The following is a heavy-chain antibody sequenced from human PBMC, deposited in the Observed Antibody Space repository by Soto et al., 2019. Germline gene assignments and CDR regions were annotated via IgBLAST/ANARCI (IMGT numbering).Heavy chain of an antibody. CDR1: GYTFTSYG. D-gene: IGHD6-19*01. CDR2: ISAYNGNT. J-gene: IGHJ6*01. CDR3: AREEDRWLVRSYYYYGMDV. V-gene: IGHV1-18*01. Sequence: QVQLVQSGAEVKKPGASVKVSCKASGYTFTSYGISWVRQAPGQGIEWMGWISAYNGNTNYAQKLQGRVTMTTDTSTSTAYMELRSLRSDDTAVYYCAREEDRWLVRSYYYYGMDVWGQGTTVTVSS.